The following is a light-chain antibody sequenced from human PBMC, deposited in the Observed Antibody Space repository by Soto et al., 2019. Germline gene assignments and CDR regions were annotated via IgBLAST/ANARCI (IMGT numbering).Light chain of an antibody. CDR3: QVWDSGSDHVV. Sequence: SYELTQPPSMSVAPGDPARIPCGGDNIVSKSVHWYQQRPGQAPVLVISFDDDRPSGIPVRFSGSNYGNTATLTINRVEAVDEADYYCQVWDSGSDHVVFGGGTKVTVL. V-gene: IGLV3-21*04. CDR1: NIVSKS. J-gene: IGLJ2*01. CDR2: FDD.